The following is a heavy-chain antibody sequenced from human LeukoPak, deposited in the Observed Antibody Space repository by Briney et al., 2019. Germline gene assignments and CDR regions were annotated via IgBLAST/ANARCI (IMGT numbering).Heavy chain of an antibody. Sequence: GGSLRLSCAASGFTFSSYSMNWVRQAPGKGLEWVSSISSSSSYIYYADSVKGRFTISRDNAKNSLYLQMNSLRAEDTVVYYCARDRAHRSSTSCYREAGWFDPWGQGTLVTVSS. D-gene: IGHD2-2*02. CDR3: ARDRAHRSSTSCYREAGWFDP. CDR1: GFTFSSYS. J-gene: IGHJ5*02. V-gene: IGHV3-21*01. CDR2: ISSSSSYI.